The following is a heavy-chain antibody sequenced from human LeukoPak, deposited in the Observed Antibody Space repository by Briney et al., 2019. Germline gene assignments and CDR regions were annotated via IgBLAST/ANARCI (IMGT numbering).Heavy chain of an antibody. J-gene: IGHJ4*02. CDR1: GRLFSGYY. CDR2: INHSGST. Sequence: SDTLSLTCAVWGRLFSGYYWSWIREPPGKGLEWVAAINHSGSTNYNPSLKSRVTISVDTTKNQFSLKLSSVPAADTAVYYCARGGGSGGFFDYWGQGTLVTVSS. D-gene: IGHD6-19*01. CDR3: ARGGGSGGFFDY. V-gene: IGHV4-34*01.